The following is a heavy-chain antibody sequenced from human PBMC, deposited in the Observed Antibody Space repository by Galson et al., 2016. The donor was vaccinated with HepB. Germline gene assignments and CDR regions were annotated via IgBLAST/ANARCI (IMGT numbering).Heavy chain of an antibody. CDR1: GFDFNEYG. D-gene: IGHD2-15*01. V-gene: IGHV3-30*18. J-gene: IGHJ2*01. CDR3: AKGGVCGGDTCYSFYSQWFFDV. Sequence: SLRLSCAVSGFDFNEYGMHWIRQAPGKGLEWVAFISYDDNKKYFADSVKGRFTISRDSSRNTLSLQLASLRAEDTAVYFCAKGGVCGGDTCYSFYSQWFFDVWGRGTLDTVSS. CDR2: ISYDDNKK.